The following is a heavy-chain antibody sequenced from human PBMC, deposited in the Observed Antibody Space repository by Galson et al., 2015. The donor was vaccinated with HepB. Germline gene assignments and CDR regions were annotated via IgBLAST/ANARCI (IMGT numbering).Heavy chain of an antibody. CDR2: ISSSSSTI. D-gene: IGHD3-22*01. CDR3: ARVADSSGYLSATFDY. V-gene: IGHV3-48*01. CDR1: GFTFSTYW. J-gene: IGHJ4*02. Sequence: SLRLSCAASGFTFSTYWMHWVRQAPGKGLEWVSYISSSSSTIYYADSVKGRFTISRDNAKNSLYLQMNSLRAEDTAVYYCARVADSSGYLSATFDYWGQGTLVTVSS.